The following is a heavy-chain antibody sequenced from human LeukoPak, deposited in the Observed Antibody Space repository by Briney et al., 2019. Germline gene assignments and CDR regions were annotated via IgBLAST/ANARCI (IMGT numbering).Heavy chain of an antibody. CDR1: GYTFTGYY. V-gene: IGHV1-2*02. J-gene: IGHJ4*02. CDR3: ARGHPTRVNTAMADSYYFDY. Sequence: ASVKVSCKASGYTFTGYYMHWVRQAPGQGLEWMGWINPNSGGTNYAQKFQGRVTMTRDTSISTASMEMSRLRSDDTAVYYCARGHPTRVNTAMADSYYFDYWGQGTLVTVSS. D-gene: IGHD5-18*01. CDR2: INPNSGGT.